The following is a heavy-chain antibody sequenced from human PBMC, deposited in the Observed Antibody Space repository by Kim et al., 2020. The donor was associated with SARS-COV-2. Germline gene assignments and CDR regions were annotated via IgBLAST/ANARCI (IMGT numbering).Heavy chain of an antibody. D-gene: IGHD2-21*01. CDR1: GGSISSSSYY. Sequence: SETLSLTCTVSGGSISSSSYYWGWIRQPPGKGLEWIGSIYYSGSTYYNPSLKSRVTISVDTSKNQFSLKLSSVTAADTAVYYCASSNSGIPFAFDIWGQGTMVTVSS. J-gene: IGHJ3*02. V-gene: IGHV4-39*01. CDR2: IYYSGST. CDR3: ASSNSGIPFAFDI.